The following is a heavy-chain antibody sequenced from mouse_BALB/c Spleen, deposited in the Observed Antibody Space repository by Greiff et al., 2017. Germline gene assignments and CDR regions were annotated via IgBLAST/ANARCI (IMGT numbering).Heavy chain of an antibody. D-gene: IGHD2-14*01. Sequence: QVQLKQSGPGLVQPSQSLSITCTVSGFSLTSYGVHWVRQSPGKGLEWLGVICSGGSTDYNAAFISRLSISKDNSKSQVFFKMNSLQANDTAIYYCARNPRYGSAWFAYWGQGTLVTVSA. V-gene: IGHV2-2*02. CDR1: GFSLTSYG. CDR2: ICSGGST. CDR3: ARNPRYGSAWFAY. J-gene: IGHJ3*01.